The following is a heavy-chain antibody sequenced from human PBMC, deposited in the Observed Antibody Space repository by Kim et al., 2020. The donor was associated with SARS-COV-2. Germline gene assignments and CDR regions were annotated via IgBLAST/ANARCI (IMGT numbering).Heavy chain of an antibody. CDR1: GFTFRSYT. D-gene: IGHD3-16*01. CDR2: ISPESTYI. V-gene: IGHV3-21*01. J-gene: IGHJ4*01. Sequence: GGSLRLSCAASGFTFRSYTMDWFRLAPGKGLEWVSSISPESTYIYYADSVRGRFTVSRDNAKNSLFLQMDTLRAEDTAIYYCARDGSLGETRRGIFDYWG. CDR3: ARDGSLGETRRGIFDY.